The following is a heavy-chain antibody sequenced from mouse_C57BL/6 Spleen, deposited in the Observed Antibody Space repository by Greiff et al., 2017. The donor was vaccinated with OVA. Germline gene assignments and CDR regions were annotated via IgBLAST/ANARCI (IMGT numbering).Heavy chain of an antibody. J-gene: IGHJ2*01. D-gene: IGHD1-1*01. V-gene: IGHV1-82*01. Sequence: QVQLKQSGPELVKPGASVKISCKASGYAFSSSWMNWVKQRPGKGLEWIGRIYPGDGDTNYNGKFKGKATLTAAKSSSTAYMQLSSLTSEDSAVYFCAYYGSSPVEDYFDYWGQGTTLTVSS. CDR1: GYAFSSSW. CDR3: AYYGSSPVEDYFDY. CDR2: IYPGDGDT.